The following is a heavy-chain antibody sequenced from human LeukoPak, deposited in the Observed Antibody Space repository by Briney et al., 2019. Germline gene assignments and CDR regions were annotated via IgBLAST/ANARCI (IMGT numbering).Heavy chain of an antibody. J-gene: IGHJ4*02. CDR3: ARESRSWIQLWWGY. CDR2: IYYSGST. V-gene: IGHV4-39*07. CDR1: GGSISSSSYY. Sequence: PSETLSLACTVSGGSISSSSYYWGRIRQPPGKGLEWIGSIYYSGSTYYNPSLKSRVTISVDTSKNQFSLKLSSVTAADTAVYYCARESRSWIQLWWGYWGQGTLVTVSS. D-gene: IGHD5-18*01.